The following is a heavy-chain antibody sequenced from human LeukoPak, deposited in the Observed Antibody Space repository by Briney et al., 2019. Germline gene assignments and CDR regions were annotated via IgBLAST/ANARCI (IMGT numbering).Heavy chain of an antibody. CDR1: GFTFNNAW. CDR3: TTGSYWGGY. V-gene: IGHV3-15*01. J-gene: IGHJ4*02. CDR2: IKSKTDGGTT. D-gene: IGHD1-26*01. Sequence: GGSLRLSCAASGFTFNNAWMSWVRQAPGKGLEWVGRIKSKTDGGTTDYAAPVKGRFTISRDDSKNILHLRMNSLQTEDTAMYYCTTGSYWGGYWGQGTLVTVSS.